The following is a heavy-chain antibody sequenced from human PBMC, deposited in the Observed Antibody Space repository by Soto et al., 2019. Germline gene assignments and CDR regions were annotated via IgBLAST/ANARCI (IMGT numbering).Heavy chain of an antibody. J-gene: IGHJ4*02. D-gene: IGHD2-2*01. V-gene: IGHV3-30*18. CDR1: GFTFSSYG. CDR2: ISYDGSNK. Sequence: PGGSLRLSCAASGFTFSSYGMHWVRQAPGKGLEWVAVISYDGSNKYYADSVKGRFTISRDNSKNTLYLQMNSLRAEDTAVYYCAKTGGGPYIVVVPAAILYLDYWGQGTLVTVSS. CDR3: AKTGGGPYIVVVPAAILYLDY.